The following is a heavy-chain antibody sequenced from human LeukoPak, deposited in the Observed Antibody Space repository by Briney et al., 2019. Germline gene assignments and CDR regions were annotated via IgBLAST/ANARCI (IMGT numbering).Heavy chain of an antibody. J-gene: IGHJ6*02. V-gene: IGHV3-11*01. D-gene: IGHD2/OR15-2a*01. CDR1: GFTFSDYY. CDR2: ISSSGSTI. Sequence: PGGSLRLSCAASGFTFSDYYMSWIRQAPGKGLDWVSYISSSGSTIYYADSVKGRFTISRDNAKNSLYLQMNSLRAEDTAVYYCARDLSTGSYYYYGMDVWGQGTTVTVSS. CDR3: ARDLSTGSYYYYGMDV.